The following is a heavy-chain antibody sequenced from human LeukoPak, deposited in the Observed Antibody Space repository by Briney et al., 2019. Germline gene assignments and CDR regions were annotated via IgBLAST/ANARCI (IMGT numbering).Heavy chain of an antibody. D-gene: IGHD2-2*01. CDR3: ARRNPSCYGRQCCYYMDV. Sequence: PGGSLRLSCAASGFTFSAYWMNWVRQGPGKGLVWVARVDTDGSTVNYADSVKGRFTISRDNAKNTLYLQMNSLRADDTAVYYCARRNPSCYGRQCCYYMDVWGRGTPVTVSS. CDR1: GFTFSAYW. J-gene: IGHJ6*03. V-gene: IGHV3-74*01. CDR2: VDTDGSTV.